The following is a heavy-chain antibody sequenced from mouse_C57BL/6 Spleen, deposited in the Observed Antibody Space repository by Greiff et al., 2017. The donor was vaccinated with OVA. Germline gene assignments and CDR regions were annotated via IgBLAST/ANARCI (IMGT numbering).Heavy chain of an antibody. Sequence: QVQLQQPGAELVMPGASVKLSCKASGYTFTSYWMHWVKQRPGQGPEWIGEIDPSDSYTNYNQKFKGKSTLTVDKSSSTAYMQLSSLTSEDSAVYYCARWDYYAMDYWGQGTSVTVSS. CDR3: ARWDYYAMDY. J-gene: IGHJ4*01. CDR2: IDPSDSYT. V-gene: IGHV1-69*01. CDR1: GYTFTSYW.